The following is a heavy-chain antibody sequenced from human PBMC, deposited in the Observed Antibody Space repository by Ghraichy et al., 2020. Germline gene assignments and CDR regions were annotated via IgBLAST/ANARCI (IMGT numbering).Heavy chain of an antibody. CDR2: IYYSGST. J-gene: IGHJ4*02. D-gene: IGHD2-2*01. CDR1: GGSISSSSYY. Sequence: SETLSLTCTVSGGSISSSSYYWGWIRQPPGKGLEWIGSIYYSGSTYYNPSLKSRVTISVDTSKNQFSLKLSSVTAADTAVYYCARRGIVVVPAATSGPVHLDYWGQGTLVTVSS. CDR3: ARRGIVVVPAATSGPVHLDY. V-gene: IGHV4-39*01.